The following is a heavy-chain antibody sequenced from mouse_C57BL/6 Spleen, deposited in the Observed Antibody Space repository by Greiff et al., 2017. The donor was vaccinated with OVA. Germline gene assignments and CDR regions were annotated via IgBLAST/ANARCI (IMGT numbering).Heavy chain of an antibody. CDR1: GYTFTSYV. CDR3: ARLLLGLRRAFAY. V-gene: IGHV1-14*01. J-gene: IGHJ3*01. Sequence: EVKLMESGPELVKPGASVKMSCKASGYTFTSYVMHWVKQKPGQGLEWIGYIYPYNDGTKYNEKFKGKATLTSDKSSSTAYMELSSLTSEDSAVYYCARLLLGLRRAFAYWGQGTLVTVSA. D-gene: IGHD2-4*01. CDR2: IYPYNDGT.